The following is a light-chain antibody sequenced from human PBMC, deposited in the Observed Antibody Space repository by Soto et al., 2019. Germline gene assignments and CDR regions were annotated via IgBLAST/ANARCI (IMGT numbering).Light chain of an antibody. CDR2: AAS. V-gene: IGKV3-15*01. J-gene: IGKJ4*01. CDR1: QSVSSN. CDR3: QEYNNWPPLT. Sequence: EIVMTQSPATLSVSPGEGATLSCRASQSVSSNLAWYQQKPGQAPRLLIYAASTRATGIPARFSGSGSGTEFTLTVSSLQSEDFAVYYCQEYNNWPPLTFGGGTKVEIK.